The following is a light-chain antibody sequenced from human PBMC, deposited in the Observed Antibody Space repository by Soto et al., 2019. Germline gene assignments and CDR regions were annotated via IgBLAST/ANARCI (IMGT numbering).Light chain of an antibody. CDR3: QQRNDWGS. V-gene: IGKV3-11*01. CDR1: HSVDAQ. J-gene: IGKJ4*01. CDR2: GAS. Sequence: EVGLTQYLDSLSLSPGERATHACRASHSVDAQFAWYQQKPGQSPRLLIYGASTRASGISARFSGSGSGTHFTLTITSLEPEDSAVYYCQQRNDWGSFGGGTRLEIK.